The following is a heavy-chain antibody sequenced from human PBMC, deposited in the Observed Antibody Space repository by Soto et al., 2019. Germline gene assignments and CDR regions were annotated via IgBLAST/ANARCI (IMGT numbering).Heavy chain of an antibody. Sequence: GSLRLSCAASGLTFSSYSMNWVRQAPGKGLEWIGSIYYSGSTYYNPSFKSRVTISVDTSKNQFSLKLSSVTASDTVVYYCASQTTVYYYYGMDVWGQGTTVTVSS. J-gene: IGHJ6*02. V-gene: IGHV4-59*05. CDR3: ASQTTVYYYYGMDV. CDR2: IYYSGST. CDR1: GLTFSSYSMN.